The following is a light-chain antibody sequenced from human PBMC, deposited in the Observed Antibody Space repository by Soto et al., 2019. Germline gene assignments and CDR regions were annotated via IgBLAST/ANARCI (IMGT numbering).Light chain of an antibody. CDR1: QSLLHKNGYHY. Sequence: DIVMTQSPLSLPVTPGEPASISCRSSQSLLHKNGYHYLDWYLQKPGQSPQLLIYLGSNRASGVPDRFSGSGSGTDFTLKISRVEAEDVGVYYCMQALQTTYTFGQGTKLEIK. V-gene: IGKV2-28*01. CDR3: MQALQTTYT. CDR2: LGS. J-gene: IGKJ2*01.